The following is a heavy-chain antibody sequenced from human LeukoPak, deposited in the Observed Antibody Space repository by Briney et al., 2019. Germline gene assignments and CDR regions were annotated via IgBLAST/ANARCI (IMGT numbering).Heavy chain of an antibody. V-gene: IGHV3-30*02. CDR1: GFTFSSYG. D-gene: IGHD3-10*01. Sequence: GGSLRLSCAASGFTFSSYGMHWVRQAPGKGLEWVAFIRYDGSNKYYADSVKGRFTISRDNSKNTLYLQMNSLRAEDTAVYYCANSPVPPNWFDPWGQGTLVTVSS. J-gene: IGHJ5*02. CDR2: IRYDGSNK. CDR3: ANSPVPPNWFDP.